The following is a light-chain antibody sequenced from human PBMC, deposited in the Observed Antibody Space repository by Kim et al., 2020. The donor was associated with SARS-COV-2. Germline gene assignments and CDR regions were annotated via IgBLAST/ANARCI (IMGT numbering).Light chain of an antibody. CDR3: QSRDSGGRVM. CDR2: GRN. V-gene: IGLV3-19*01. CDR1: SLRSYY. Sequence: SSELTQDPVVSVALGQTVRITCQGDSLRSYYATWYQQKPRQAPALVIYGRNNRPSGIPDRFSGSASGNTASLTISGTQAEDEADFYCQSRDSGGRVMFGGGTQLTVL. J-gene: IGLJ3*02.